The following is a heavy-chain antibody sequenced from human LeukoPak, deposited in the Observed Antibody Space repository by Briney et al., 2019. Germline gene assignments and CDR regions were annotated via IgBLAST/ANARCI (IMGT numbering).Heavy chain of an antibody. CDR2: IIPIFGTA. CDR3: ARDTNWQRDY. J-gene: IGHJ4*02. CDR1: VGTFSSYA. D-gene: IGHD6-25*01. V-gene: IGHV1-69*01. Sequence: SVKVSCKASVGTFSSYAIIWVRQAPGQGLEWMGGIIPIFGTANYAQKFQGRVTITADESTSTAYMELRSLRSDDAGVYYCARDTNWQRDYWGQGTLVTVFS.